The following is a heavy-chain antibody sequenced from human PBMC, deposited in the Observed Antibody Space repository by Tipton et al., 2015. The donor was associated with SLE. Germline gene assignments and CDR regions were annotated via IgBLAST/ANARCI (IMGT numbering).Heavy chain of an antibody. CDR1: GFTFSGYW. J-gene: IGHJ4*02. CDR3: AKDGPIVGPAVY. V-gene: IGHV3-7*03. CDR2: INLDGSEK. D-gene: IGHD1-26*01. Sequence: SLRLSCAASGFTFSGYWMSWVRQAPGKGLEWVANINLDGSEKFFVDSVKGRFTISRDNAKNSVYLQMDSLRADDTAVYYCAKDGPIVGPAVYWGQGTLVNVSS.